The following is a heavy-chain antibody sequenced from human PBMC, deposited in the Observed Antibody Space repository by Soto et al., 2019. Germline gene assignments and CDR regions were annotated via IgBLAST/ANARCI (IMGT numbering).Heavy chain of an antibody. CDR1: GFTFSDHY. CDR2: SRNKANSYST. Sequence: EVQLVESGGGLVQPGGSLRLSCAASGFTFSDHYMDWVRQAPGKGLEWVGRSRNKANSYSTEYAASVKGRLTISRDKSKSSLYRQMNSLKTEDTAVYYCARFRGSYTRRPDYWGQGTLVTVSS. V-gene: IGHV3-72*01. D-gene: IGHD1-26*01. CDR3: ARFRGSYTRRPDY. J-gene: IGHJ4*02.